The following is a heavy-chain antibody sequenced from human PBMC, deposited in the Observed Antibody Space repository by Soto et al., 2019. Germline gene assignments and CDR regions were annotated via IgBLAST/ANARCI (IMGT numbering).Heavy chain of an antibody. V-gene: IGHV4-30-2*01. CDR3: ARGGDPIYYYYGMDV. CDR2: IYHSGST. CDR1: GGSISSGGYS. D-gene: IGHD4-17*01. Sequence: SETLSLTCAVYGGSISSGGYSWSWIRQPPGKGLEWIGYIYHSGSTYYNPSLKSRVTISVDRSKNQFSLKLSSVTAADTAVYYCARGGDPIYYYYGMDVWGQGTTVTVSS. J-gene: IGHJ6*02.